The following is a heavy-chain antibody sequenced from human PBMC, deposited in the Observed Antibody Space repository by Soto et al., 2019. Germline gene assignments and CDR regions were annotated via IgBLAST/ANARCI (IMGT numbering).Heavy chain of an antibody. CDR1: GYSFTSYW. CDR3: ATSSIVVVPAAMENYYYGMDV. J-gene: IGHJ6*02. D-gene: IGHD2-2*01. V-gene: IGHV5-51*01. Sequence: GESLKISXKGSGYSFTSYWIGWVRQMPGKGLEWMGIIYPGDSDTRYSPSFQGQVTISADKSISTAYLQWSSLKASDTAMYYCATSSIVVVPAAMENYYYGMDVWGQGTTVTVSS. CDR2: IYPGDSDT.